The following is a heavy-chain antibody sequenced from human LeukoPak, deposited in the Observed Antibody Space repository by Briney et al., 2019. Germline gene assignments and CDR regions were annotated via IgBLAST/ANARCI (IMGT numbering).Heavy chain of an antibody. CDR3: ARALSLMDHDP. J-gene: IGHJ5*02. Sequence: SETLSLTCAVYGGSFSGYYWSWIRHPPGKGLEWIGQINHSGSTNNNPSLKSRVTISVDTSKNQFSLKLSSVTAADTAVYYCARALSLMDHDPWGEGTLVTVSS. V-gene: IGHV4-34*01. CDR1: GGSFSGYY. CDR2: INHSGST. D-gene: IGHD2-2*03.